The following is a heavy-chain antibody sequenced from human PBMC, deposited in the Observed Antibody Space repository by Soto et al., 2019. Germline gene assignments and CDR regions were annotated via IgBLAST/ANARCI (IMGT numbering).Heavy chain of an antibody. Sequence: ASFQVTCQPSVYTITDNYMRWVRQAPGQGLEWMGWINPNSGGTNSAQKFQGRVTMTRDTSISTAYMELSRLRSDDTAVYYCVRETLAVVGYDYWGQ. J-gene: IGHJ4*02. CDR3: VRETLAVVGYDY. CDR1: VYTITDNY. D-gene: IGHD2-15*01. CDR2: INPNSGGT. V-gene: IGHV1-2*02.